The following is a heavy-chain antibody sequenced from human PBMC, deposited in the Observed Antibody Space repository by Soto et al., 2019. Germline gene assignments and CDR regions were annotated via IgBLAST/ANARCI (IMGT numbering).Heavy chain of an antibody. V-gene: IGHV3-23*01. CDR2: ISASGRDT. J-gene: IGHJ4*02. Sequence: GGSLRLSCAASGFTFANHAMSWVRQAPGKGLEWVAGISASGRDTYYADSVKDRFTISRDSSKNTLYLQMTSLRAEDTAKYFCAKGKTTGWYYFDYWGQGTLVTVSS. CDR3: AKGKTTGWYYFDY. D-gene: IGHD6-19*01. CDR1: GFTFANHA.